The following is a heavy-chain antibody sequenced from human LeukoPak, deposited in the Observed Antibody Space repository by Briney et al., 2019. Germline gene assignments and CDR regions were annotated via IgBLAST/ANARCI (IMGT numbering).Heavy chain of an antibody. Sequence: PGGSLRLSCAASRFTFSSYWMSWVRQAPGKGLEWVANIKQDGSEKYYVDSVKGRFTISRDNAKNSLYLQMNSLRAEDTAVYYCAREEDNADEYLREDFWGQGVLVTVSS. CDR3: AREEDNADEYLREDF. D-gene: IGHD2/OR15-2a*01. J-gene: IGHJ4*02. CDR2: IKQDGSEK. V-gene: IGHV3-7*01. CDR1: RFTFSSYW.